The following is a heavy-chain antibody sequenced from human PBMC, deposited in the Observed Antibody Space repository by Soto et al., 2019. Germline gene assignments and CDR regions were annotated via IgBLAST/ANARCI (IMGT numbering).Heavy chain of an antibody. J-gene: IGHJ4*02. Sequence: EVQLVESGGGLVKPGGSLTLSCAASGFSFSDYSMNWVRRAPGKGLEWVSAFSAGGDYRHYADSVKGRFTISRDNSKNTLFLQMNSLRAEDTARYYCAREARYDRGVYHYEGIDYWGQGTLVTVSS. CDR2: FSAGGDYR. V-gene: IGHV3-23*04. CDR3: AREARYDRGVYHYEGIDY. D-gene: IGHD3-22*01. CDR1: GFSFSDYS.